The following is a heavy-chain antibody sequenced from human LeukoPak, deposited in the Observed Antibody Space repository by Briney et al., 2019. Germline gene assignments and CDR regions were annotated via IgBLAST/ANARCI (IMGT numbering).Heavy chain of an antibody. CDR3: WXRXXXXSGXXXPFDY. J-gene: IGHJ4*02. V-gene: IGHV5-51*01. CDR1: GYSFTSYW. CDR2: IYPGDCDA. D-gene: IGHD1-26*01. Sequence: GSGYSFTSYWNGWGRPMPGKGGRWGGIIYPGDCDARYSTSFEGQVTISADKSIKNADLEWRNMKTSENALYYCWXRXXXXSGXXXPFDYWGQGXLVTVSS.